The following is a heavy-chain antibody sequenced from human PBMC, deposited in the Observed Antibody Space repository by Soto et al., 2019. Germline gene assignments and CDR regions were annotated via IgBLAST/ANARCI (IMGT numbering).Heavy chain of an antibody. J-gene: IGHJ3*02. CDR2: IKQDGSEK. CDR3: ARAGGGYLGAFDI. V-gene: IGHV3-7*01. CDR1: GFTFSSYW. Sequence: EVQLVESGGGLVQPGGSLRLSCEASGFTFSSYWMSWVRQAPGKGLEWVANIKQDGSEKYYVDSVKGRFTISRDNAKNSLYLQMNSLRAEYTAVYYCARAGGGYLGAFDIWGQGTMVTVSS. D-gene: IGHD2-21*02.